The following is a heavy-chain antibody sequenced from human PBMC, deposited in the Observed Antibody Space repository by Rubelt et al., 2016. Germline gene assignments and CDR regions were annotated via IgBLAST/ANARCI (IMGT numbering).Heavy chain of an antibody. CDR3: ARDDSPYYYDSSGYYDY. V-gene: IGHV1-3*01. CDR2: INAGNGNT. Sequence: QVQLVQSGAEVKKPGASVKVSCKASGYTFTSYAMHWVRQAPGQRLEWMGWINAGNGNTKYSQKFQGIGTITRDTSASPAYMERSSLRSEDTVVYYCARDDSPYYYDSSGYYDYWGQGTLVTVSS. CDR1: GYTFTSYA. D-gene: IGHD3-22*01. J-gene: IGHJ4*02.